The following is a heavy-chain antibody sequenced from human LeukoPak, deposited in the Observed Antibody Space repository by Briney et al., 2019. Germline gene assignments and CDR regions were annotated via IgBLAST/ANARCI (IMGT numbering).Heavy chain of an antibody. V-gene: IGHV1-2*02. D-gene: IGHD5-12*01. CDR1: GYTFTSYD. CDR2: INPNSGGT. CDR3: ARDHLYSGYDWYYYYGMDV. Sequence: GASVKVSCKASGYTFTSYDINWVRQATGQGLEWMGWINPNSGGTNYAQKFQGRVTMTRDTSISTAYMELSRLRSDDTAVYYCARDHLYSGYDWYYYYGMDVWGQGTTVTVSS. J-gene: IGHJ6*02.